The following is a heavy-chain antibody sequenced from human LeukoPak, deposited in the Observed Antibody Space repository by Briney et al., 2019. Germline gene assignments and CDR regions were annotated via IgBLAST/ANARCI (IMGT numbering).Heavy chain of an antibody. V-gene: IGHV4-34*01. D-gene: IGHD3-22*01. CDR1: GGSFSGYY. J-gene: IGHJ4*02. CDR2: INHSGST. CDR3: ARVNRYYYDSGGYSPRTYYFDY. Sequence: PSETLSLTCAVYGGSFSGYYWSWIRQPPGKGLEWIGEINHSGSTNYNPSLKSRVTISVDTSKNQFSLKLSSVTAADTAVYYCARVNRYYYDSGGYSPRTYYFDYWGQETLVTVSS.